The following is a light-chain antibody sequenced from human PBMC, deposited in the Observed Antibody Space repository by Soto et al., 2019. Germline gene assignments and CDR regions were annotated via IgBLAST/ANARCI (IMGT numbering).Light chain of an antibody. CDR1: SSNVGNNY. V-gene: IGLV1-51*01. CDR3: GAWDSSLSAVI. CDR2: DNN. Sequence: QSVLTQPPSVSAASGQTVTISCSGSSSNVGNNYVSWYQQLPGTAPKLLIYDNNKRPSGIPDRFSASKSGTSATLGITGLQTGYEADYYCGAWDSSLSAVIFGGGTKLTVL. J-gene: IGLJ2*01.